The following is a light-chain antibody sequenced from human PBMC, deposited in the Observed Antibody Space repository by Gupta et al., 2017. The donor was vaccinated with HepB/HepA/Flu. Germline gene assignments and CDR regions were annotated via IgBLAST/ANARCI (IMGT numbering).Light chain of an antibody. CDR3: QVWDSGSDHGV. J-gene: IGLJ2*01. CDR1: NIGSKS. V-gene: IGLV3-21*03. Sequence: SYVLPQPPSVSVAPGKTARITCGGNNIGSKSVHWYQQKPGQAPVMVVYDDSDRPSGIPERFSGSNSENTANLTISRVEAGDEADYDCQVWDSGSDHGVFGGGTKLTVL. CDR2: DDS.